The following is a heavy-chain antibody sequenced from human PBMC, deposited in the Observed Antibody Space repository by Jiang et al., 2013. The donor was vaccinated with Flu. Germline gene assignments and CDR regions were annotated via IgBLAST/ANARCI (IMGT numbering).Heavy chain of an antibody. V-gene: IGHV5-51*01. CDR3: ARLVRTTVTDSDYYYYGMDV. CDR2: IYPGDSDT. J-gene: IGHJ6*02. D-gene: IGHD4-17*01. Sequence: EWMGIIYPGDSDTRYSPSFQGQVTISADKSISTAYLQWSSLKASDTAMYYCARLVRTTVTDSDYYYYGMDVWGQGTTVTVSS.